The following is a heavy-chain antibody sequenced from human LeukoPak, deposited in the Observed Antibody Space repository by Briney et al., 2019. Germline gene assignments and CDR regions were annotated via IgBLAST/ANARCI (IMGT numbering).Heavy chain of an antibody. V-gene: IGHV3-23*01. CDR1: GFTLSSYA. Sequence: PGRSLRLSCAASGFTLSSYAMNWVRQAPGKGLEWVSVISASGDSTYYADSVKGRFTISRDNSKNTLYLQINSLRAEDTAVYYCAKDQPVQIGLFDYWGQGTLVTVSS. J-gene: IGHJ4*02. D-gene: IGHD2-8*01. CDR2: ISASGDST. CDR3: AKDQPVQIGLFDY.